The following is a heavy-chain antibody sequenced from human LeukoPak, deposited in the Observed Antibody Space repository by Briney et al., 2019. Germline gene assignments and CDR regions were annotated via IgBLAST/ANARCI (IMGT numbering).Heavy chain of an antibody. D-gene: IGHD6-13*01. CDR1: GGSVSNNNYY. Sequence: SETLSLTCTVSGGSVSNNNYYWGWIRQPPGKGLEWIGSLSYSGSTYYNPSLKSRVTISVDTSKNQFSLKVGSVTAADTAVYYCARVLAAAAHFDYWGQGTLVTVSS. CDR2: LSYSGST. V-gene: IGHV4-39*01. J-gene: IGHJ4*02. CDR3: ARVLAAAAHFDY.